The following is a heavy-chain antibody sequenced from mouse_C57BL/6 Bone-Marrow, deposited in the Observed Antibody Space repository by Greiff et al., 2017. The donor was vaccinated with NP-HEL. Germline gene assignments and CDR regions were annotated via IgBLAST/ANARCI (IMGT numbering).Heavy chain of an antibody. CDR1: GYSFTSYY. D-gene: IGHD1-1*01. V-gene: IGHV1-66*01. CDR3: ASLKPCSYNYFDY. Sequence: QVQLKESGPELVKPGASVKISCKASGYSFTSYYIHWVKQRPGQGLEWIGWIYPGSGNTKYNEKFKGKATLTADTSSSTAYMQLSSLTSEDSAVYYCASLKPCSYNYFDYWGQGTTLTVSS. CDR2: IYPGSGNT. J-gene: IGHJ2*01.